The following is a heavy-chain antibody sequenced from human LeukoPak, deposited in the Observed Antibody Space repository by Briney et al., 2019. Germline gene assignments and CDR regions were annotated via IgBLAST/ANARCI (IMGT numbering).Heavy chain of an antibody. Sequence: PGVSLRLSCAASGFTFSSFAMNWVPQAPGKGLEWVSSFSRSSDFMYYADSGKGRYTISRDNANNSLYLQTNSLRAEDTAVFYCARGGGFGAFDLWGQGTLVTVSA. CDR3: ARGGGFGAFDL. D-gene: IGHD4-23*01. V-gene: IGHV3-21*01. J-gene: IGHJ3*01. CDR1: GFTFSSFA. CDR2: FSRSSDFM.